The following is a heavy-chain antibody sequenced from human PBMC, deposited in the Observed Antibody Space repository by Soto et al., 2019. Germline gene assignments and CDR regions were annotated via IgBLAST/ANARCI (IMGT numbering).Heavy chain of an antibody. V-gene: IGHV4-31*03. Sequence: TLSLTCTVSGGSISSGGYYWSWIRQHPGKGLEWIGYIYYSGSTYYNPSLKSRVTISVDTSKNQFSLKLSSVTAADTAVYYCARTITMVRGGAGPRENWFDPWGQGTLVTVSS. J-gene: IGHJ5*02. CDR2: IYYSGST. CDR3: ARTITMVRGGAGPRENWFDP. CDR1: GGSISSGGYY. D-gene: IGHD3-10*01.